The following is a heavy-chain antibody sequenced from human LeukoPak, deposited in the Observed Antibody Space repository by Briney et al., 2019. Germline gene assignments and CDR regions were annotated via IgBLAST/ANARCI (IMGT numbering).Heavy chain of an antibody. CDR3: AQDRVPGTSPKLDY. CDR2: IGSSGSDT. J-gene: IGHJ4*02. Sequence: GGSLRLSCAASGFTFSSYAMSWVRQAPGRGLEWVSTIGSSGSDTYYADSVKGRFIISKDNSKNTLSLQMNSLRAEDTAVYYCAQDRVPGTSPKLDYWGQGTLVPVSS. V-gene: IGHV3-23*01. D-gene: IGHD1-7*01. CDR1: GFTFSSYA.